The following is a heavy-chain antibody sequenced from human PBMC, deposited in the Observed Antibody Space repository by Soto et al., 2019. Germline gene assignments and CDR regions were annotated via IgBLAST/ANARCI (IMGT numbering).Heavy chain of an antibody. CDR2: IYYSGST. CDR1: GGSISSGGYY. V-gene: IGHV4-31*03. Sequence: QVQLQESGPGLVKPSQTLSLTCTVSGGSISSGGYYWSWIRQHPGKGLEWIGYIYYSGSTYYNPSHKSRVTISVDTSKNQFSLKLSSVTAADTAVYYCARLLLVTTVTTQMHFDYWGQGTLVTVSS. J-gene: IGHJ4*02. CDR3: ARLLLVTTVTTQMHFDY. D-gene: IGHD4-4*01.